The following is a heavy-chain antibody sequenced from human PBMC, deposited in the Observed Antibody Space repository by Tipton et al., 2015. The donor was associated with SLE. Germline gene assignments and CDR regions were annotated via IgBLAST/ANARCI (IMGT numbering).Heavy chain of an antibody. D-gene: IGHD4-11*01. CDR3: ARDHHSWFDP. CDR1: GDSIRGYY. J-gene: IGHJ5*02. Sequence: TLSLTCSVSGDSIRGYYWGWLRQPPGKGLEWIGYMYYSGSVINYNPSLRSRVTLSVDTSNNHFSLTLTSMTAADTAVYYCARDHHSWFDPWGQGTLVTVSS. V-gene: IGHV4-59*12. CDR2: MYYSGSVI.